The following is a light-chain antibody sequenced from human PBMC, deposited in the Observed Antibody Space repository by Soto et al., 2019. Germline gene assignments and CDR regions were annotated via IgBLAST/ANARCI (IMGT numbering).Light chain of an antibody. CDR1: QSVNAN. CDR3: QQYNTWLWT. Sequence: EVVMTQSPATLSVSPGERATLSCRASQSVNANLAWYQQKPGQAPRLHIHGASNRATGIPARFSGSGFGTEFSLTLSSLQSEDFAVYYCQQYNTWLWTFGQGTKVEI. CDR2: GAS. J-gene: IGKJ1*01. V-gene: IGKV3-15*01.